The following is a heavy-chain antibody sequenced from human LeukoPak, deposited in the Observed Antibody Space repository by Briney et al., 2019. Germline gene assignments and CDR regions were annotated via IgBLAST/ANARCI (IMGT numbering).Heavy chain of an antibody. V-gene: IGHV3-23*01. J-gene: IGHJ4*02. CDR2: ISGSGGST. CDR1: GFTFSSYA. CDR3: AKVASVRRYFDY. Sequence: GSLRLSFAASGFTFSSYAMSWVRQAPGKGLEWVSAISGSGGSTYYADSVKGRFTISRDNSKNTLYLQMNSLRAEDTAVYYCAKVASVRRYFDYWGQGTLVTVSS. D-gene: IGHD2-21*01.